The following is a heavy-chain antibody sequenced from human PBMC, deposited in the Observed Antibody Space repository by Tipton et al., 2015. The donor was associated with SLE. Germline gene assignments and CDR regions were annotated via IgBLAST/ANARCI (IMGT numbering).Heavy chain of an antibody. CDR1: GFTFSTYW. V-gene: IGHV3-74*01. CDR2: ITTDGRST. CDR3: ARRGGYRAYEDYFDS. J-gene: IGHJ4*02. Sequence: GSLRLSCAASGFTFSTYWMYWVRQTPGKGLEWVSRITTDGRSTSYADPVKGRFTISRDNSKRMVYLQMDGLRVDDTAVYYCARRGGYRAYEDYFDSWGQGTLVTVSS. D-gene: IGHD5-12*01.